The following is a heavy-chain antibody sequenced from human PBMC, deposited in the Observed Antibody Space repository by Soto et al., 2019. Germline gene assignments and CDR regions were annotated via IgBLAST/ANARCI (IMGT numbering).Heavy chain of an antibody. CDR2: IYYSGST. V-gene: IGHV4-4*02. CDR3: AREITGRDFWSGYQYWFDP. J-gene: IGHJ5*02. Sequence: SETLSLTCAVSSGSISSTNWWSRVSQPPGKGLEWIGEIYYSGSTNYNPSLKSRVTISVDKSKNQFSLRLTSVTAADTAVYYCAREITGRDFWSGYQYWFDPWGQGTLVTVSS. CDR1: SGSISSTNW. D-gene: IGHD3-3*01.